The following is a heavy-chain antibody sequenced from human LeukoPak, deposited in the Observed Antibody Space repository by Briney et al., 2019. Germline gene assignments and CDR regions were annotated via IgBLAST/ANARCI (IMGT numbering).Heavy chain of an antibody. D-gene: IGHD6-25*01. J-gene: IGHJ3*02. CDR2: MNPNSGNT. Sequence: ASVKVSCKASGYTFTGYYMHWVRQAPGHGPEWIGWMNPNSGNTGYAQKFQGRVTMTRNTSISTAYMELSSLRSEDTAVYYCAREERQRNDAFDIWGQGTMVTVSS. CDR3: AREERQRNDAFDI. CDR1: GYTFTGYY. V-gene: IGHV1-8*02.